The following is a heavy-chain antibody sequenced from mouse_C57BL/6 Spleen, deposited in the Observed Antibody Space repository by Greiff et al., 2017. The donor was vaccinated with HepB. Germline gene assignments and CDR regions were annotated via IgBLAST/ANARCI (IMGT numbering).Heavy chain of an antibody. V-gene: IGHV1-52*01. CDR1: GYTFTSYW. CDR2: IDPSDSET. D-gene: IGHD2-4*01. CDR3: ARKGGLYYDYDGAMDY. J-gene: IGHJ4*01. Sequence: QVQLQQPGAELVRPGSSVKLSCKASGYTFTSYWMHWVKQRPIQGLEWIGNIDPSDSETHYNQKFKDKATLTVDKSSSTAYMQLSSLTSEDSAVYFCARKGGLYYDYDGAMDYWGQGTSVTVSS.